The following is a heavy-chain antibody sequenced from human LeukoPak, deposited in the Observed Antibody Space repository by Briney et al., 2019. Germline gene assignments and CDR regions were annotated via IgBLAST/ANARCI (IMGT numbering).Heavy chain of an antibody. J-gene: IGHJ6*03. CDR2: ISGSGGST. D-gene: IGHD3-10*01. Sequence: QSGGSLRLSCAASGFTFSSYAMSWVRQAPGKGLEWVSAISGSGGSTYYADSVRGRFTISRDNSKNTLYLQMNSLRAEDTAVYYCAKGVFGSGSYSRPDYYYMDVWGKGTTVTVSS. CDR1: GFTFSSYA. CDR3: AKGVFGSGSYSRPDYYYMDV. V-gene: IGHV3-23*01.